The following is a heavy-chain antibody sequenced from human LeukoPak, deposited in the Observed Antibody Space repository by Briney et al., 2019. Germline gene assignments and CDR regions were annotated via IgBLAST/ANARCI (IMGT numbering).Heavy chain of an antibody. CDR3: GGGGGCSWTTGEFDF. J-gene: IGHJ4*02. D-gene: IGHD6-13*01. Sequence: SETLSLTCSVSGGSISNYYWSWIRQPPGKALEWIGYIYYSGSANYNPSLKSRVTISVDTSKNQFSLKVSSVTAADTAVYYCGGGGGCSWTTGEFDFWGQGTLVTVSS. CDR1: GGSISNYY. V-gene: IGHV4-59*01. CDR2: IYYSGSA.